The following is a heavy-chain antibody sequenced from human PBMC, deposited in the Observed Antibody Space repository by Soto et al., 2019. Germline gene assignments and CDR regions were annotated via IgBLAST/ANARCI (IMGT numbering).Heavy chain of an antibody. J-gene: IGHJ6*02. D-gene: IGHD6-25*01. V-gene: IGHV5-10-1*01. Sequence: GESLKISCKGSGYSFTSYWISWVRQMPGKGLEWMGRIDPSDSYTNYSPSFQGHVTISADNSISTAFLQWSSLTASDTAMYYCARGSGYYYYYGMDVWGQGTTVTVSS. CDR3: ARGSGYYYYYGMDV. CDR1: GYSFTSYW. CDR2: IDPSDSYT.